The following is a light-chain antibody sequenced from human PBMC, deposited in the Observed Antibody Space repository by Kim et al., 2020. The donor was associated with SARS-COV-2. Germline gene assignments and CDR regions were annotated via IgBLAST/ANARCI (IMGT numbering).Light chain of an antibody. CDR1: SSDVGAYNY. V-gene: IGLV2-14*03. CDR3: NSYASSGAVV. CDR2: DVT. Sequence: GQSITISCTGTSSDVGAYNYVSWYQQHPGKAPTLMIYDVTNRPSGVSNRFSGSKSGNTASLTISGLQAEDEADYYCNSYASSGAVVFGGGTKLTVL. J-gene: IGLJ3*02.